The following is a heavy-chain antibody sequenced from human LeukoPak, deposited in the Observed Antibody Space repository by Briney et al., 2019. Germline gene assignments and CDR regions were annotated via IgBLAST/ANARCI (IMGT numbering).Heavy chain of an antibody. D-gene: IGHD3-22*01. Sequence: GGSLRLSCAASGFTFSGYEMNWVRQAPGKGLEWVSCISSSGSTIYYADSVKGRFTISRDNAKNSLYLQMNSLRAEDTAVYYCARGLADYYDSSGYFFFDYWGQGTLVTVSS. CDR1: GFTFSGYE. CDR3: ARGLADYYDSSGYFFFDY. J-gene: IGHJ4*02. V-gene: IGHV3-48*03. CDR2: ISSSGSTI.